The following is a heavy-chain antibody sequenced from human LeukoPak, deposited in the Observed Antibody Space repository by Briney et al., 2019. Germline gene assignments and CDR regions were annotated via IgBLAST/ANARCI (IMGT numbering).Heavy chain of an antibody. Sequence: ASVKVSCKASGYTFTSYYMHWVRQAPGQGLEWMGWINPNNGGTKYAQNFQGRVTMTRDTSISTAYMELSRLRSDDTAVYYCARAYYYDSSGYYFGYDAFDIWGQGTMVTVSS. J-gene: IGHJ3*02. CDR1: GYTFTSYY. CDR2: INPNNGGT. V-gene: IGHV1-2*02. D-gene: IGHD3-22*01. CDR3: ARAYYYDSSGYYFGYDAFDI.